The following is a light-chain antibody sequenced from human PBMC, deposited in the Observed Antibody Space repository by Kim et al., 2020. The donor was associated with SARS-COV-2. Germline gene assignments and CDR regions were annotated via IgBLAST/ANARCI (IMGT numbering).Light chain of an antibody. Sequence: VSPGERAPLSCRASQSVSSNLAWYQNKPGQAPRLLIYGASTRATGIPARFSGSGSGTEFTLTISSLQSEDFAVYYCQQYNNWPLTFGGGTKGDIK. CDR1: QSVSSN. J-gene: IGKJ4*01. CDR3: QQYNNWPLT. V-gene: IGKV3-15*01. CDR2: GAS.